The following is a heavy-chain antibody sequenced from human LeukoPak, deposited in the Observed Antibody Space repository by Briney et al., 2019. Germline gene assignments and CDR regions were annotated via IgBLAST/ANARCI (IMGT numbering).Heavy chain of an antibody. CDR3: AKVSFRVVVAATYFDH. Sequence: GGSLRLSCAASGFTFSSYAMSWVRQAPGKGLEWVSAISGSGGSTYYADSVKGRFAISRDNSKNTLYLQMNSLRAEDTAVYYCAKVSFRVVVAATYFDHWGQGTLVTVSS. CDR1: GFTFSSYA. CDR2: ISGSGGST. D-gene: IGHD2-15*01. V-gene: IGHV3-23*01. J-gene: IGHJ4*02.